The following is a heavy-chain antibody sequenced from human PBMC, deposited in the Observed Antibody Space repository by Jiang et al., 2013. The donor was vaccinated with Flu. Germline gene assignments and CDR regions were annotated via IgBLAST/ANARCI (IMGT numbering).Heavy chain of an antibody. CDR2: INHSGST. D-gene: IGHD5-18*01. Sequence: LLKPSETLSLTCAVYGGSFSGYYWSWIRQPPGKGLEWIGEINHSGSTNYNPSLKSRVTISVDTSKNQFSLKLSSVTAADTAVYYCARRRGYSYAAFDYWGQGTLVTVSS. CDR3: ARRRGYSYAAFDY. CDR1: GGSFSGYY. V-gene: IGHV4-34*01. J-gene: IGHJ4*02.